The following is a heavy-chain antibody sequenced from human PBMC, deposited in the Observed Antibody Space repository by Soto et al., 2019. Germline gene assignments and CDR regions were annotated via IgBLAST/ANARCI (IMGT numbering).Heavy chain of an antibody. J-gene: IGHJ6*03. D-gene: IGHD7-27*01. V-gene: IGHV3-48*01. CDR2: ISGSSSVI. CDR1: GFTFSIYA. CDR3: ARDLSWGSNWYYYMDV. Sequence: GGSLSLSCAASGFTFSIYAMSWVRQAPGKGLEWVSYISGSSSVIDYADSVKGRFTVSRDNARNSLYLQMNSLRAEDTAVYYCARDLSWGSNWYYYMDVWGKGTTVTVSS.